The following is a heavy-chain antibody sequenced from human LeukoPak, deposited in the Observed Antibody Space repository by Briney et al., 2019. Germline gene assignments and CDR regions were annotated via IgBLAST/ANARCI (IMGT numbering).Heavy chain of an antibody. J-gene: IGHJ4*02. CDR2: IYSGGST. V-gene: IGHV3-53*01. CDR1: GFTVSSNY. CDR3: ASLSSGYPIN. Sequence: GGSLRLSCAASGFTVSSNYMSWVRQAPGKGLEWVSVIYSGGSTYYADSVKGRFTISRDNSKNTLYLQLNSLRAEDTAVYYCASLSSGYPINWGQGTLVTVSS. D-gene: IGHD3-22*01.